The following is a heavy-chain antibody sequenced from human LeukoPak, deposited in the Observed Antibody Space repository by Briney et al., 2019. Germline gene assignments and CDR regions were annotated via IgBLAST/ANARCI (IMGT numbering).Heavy chain of an antibody. CDR1: GYTFTSYG. Sequence: GASVKVSCKASGYTFTSYGISWVRQAPGQGLEWMGWISAYNGNTNYAQKLQGRVTMTTDTSTSTAYMELRSLRSDDTAVYYCARDPRPSYCSSTSCYVHYYSDYWGQGTLVTVS. CDR3: ARDPRPSYCSSTSCYVHYYSDY. D-gene: IGHD2-2*01. V-gene: IGHV1-18*01. J-gene: IGHJ4*02. CDR2: ISAYNGNT.